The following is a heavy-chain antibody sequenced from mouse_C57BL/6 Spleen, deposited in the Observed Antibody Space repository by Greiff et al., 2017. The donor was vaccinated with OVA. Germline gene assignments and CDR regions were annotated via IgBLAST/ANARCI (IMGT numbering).Heavy chain of an antibody. V-gene: IGHV7-1*01. J-gene: IGHJ1*03. CDR3: ARDASNYYGSSYWYFDV. CDR1: GFTFSDFY. Sequence: EVKVVESGGGLVQSGRSLRLSCATSGFTFSDFYMEWVRQAPGKGLEWIAASRNKANDYTTEYSASVKGRFIVSRDTSQSILYLQMNALRADDTAIYYCARDASNYYGSSYWYFDVWGTGTTVTVSS. CDR2: SRNKANDYTT. D-gene: IGHD1-1*01.